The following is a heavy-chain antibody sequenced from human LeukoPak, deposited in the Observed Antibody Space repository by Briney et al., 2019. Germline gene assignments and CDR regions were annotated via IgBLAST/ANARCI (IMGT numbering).Heavy chain of an antibody. CDR2: IIPIFGTA. CDR1: GGTFSSYA. J-gene: IGHJ6*03. Sequence: SVKVSCKASGGTFSSYAISWVRQAPGQGLEWMGGIIPIFGTANYAQKFQGRVTITAVDSTNTDYMALISLRSEDTAVYYCARSKSFGVVITDYYYYYMDVWGKGTTVTVSS. D-gene: IGHD3-3*01. CDR3: ARSKSFGVVITDYYYYYMDV. V-gene: IGHV1-69*13.